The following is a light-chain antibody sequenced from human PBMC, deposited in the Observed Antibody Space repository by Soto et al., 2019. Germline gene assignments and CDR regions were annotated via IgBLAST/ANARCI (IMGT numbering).Light chain of an antibody. V-gene: IGKV1-39*01. Sequence: DIQLTQSPSSLSASVGDRVTITCRASQTITTYLNWYQQKPGKAPRLLIYAASSLHSGVPSRFTGTGSGTDFTLTVSSLQPEDFATYYCQQTYSKPYTFGQGTKLEIK. CDR3: QQTYSKPYT. CDR2: AAS. J-gene: IGKJ2*01. CDR1: QTITTY.